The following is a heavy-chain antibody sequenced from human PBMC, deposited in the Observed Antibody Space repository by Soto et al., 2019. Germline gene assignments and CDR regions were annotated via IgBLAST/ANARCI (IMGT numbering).Heavy chain of an antibody. CDR3: ARFGYSTNIGIDY. CDR2: IYYSGST. D-gene: IGHD3-22*01. J-gene: IGHJ4*02. CDR1: GGSTSSGGYY. Sequence: PSXTLSLTCTVSGGSTSSGGYYCSWIRQHPGKGLEWIGYIYYSGSTYYNPSLKSRVTISVDTSKNQFSLKLSSVTAADTAVYYCARFGYSTNIGIDYWGQGTLVTVSS. V-gene: IGHV4-31*03.